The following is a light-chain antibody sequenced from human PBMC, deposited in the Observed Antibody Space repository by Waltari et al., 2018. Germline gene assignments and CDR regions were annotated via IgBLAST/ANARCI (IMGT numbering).Light chain of an antibody. CDR2: EVD. Sequence: ARTRPPPPPGSPGRSAPFPSTGPTLDMPPLNFVPGYQYQPGNPPRLIIYEVDKRPSGIPARFSGSKSGNTASLMVAGLQAEDEADYYCASYSTTTRQYVFGGGTRVTV. V-gene: IGLV2-8*01. CDR3: ASYSTTTRQYV. J-gene: IGLJ1*01. CDR1: TLDMPPLNF.